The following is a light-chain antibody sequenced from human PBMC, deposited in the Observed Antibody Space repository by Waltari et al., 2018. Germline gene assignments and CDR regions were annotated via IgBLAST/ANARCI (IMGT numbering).Light chain of an antibody. CDR3: QQYKSPTWT. J-gene: IGKJ1*01. Sequence: DIQMTQSPSTLSAFVGDRVTITCRASQSISGWLAWYQQKPGKAPNLLIFKASTVESGVPSRLSGSGSGTEFTLTINSLQPDDFATYYCQQYKSPTWTFGQGTKVEIK. V-gene: IGKV1-5*03. CDR2: KAS. CDR1: QSISGW.